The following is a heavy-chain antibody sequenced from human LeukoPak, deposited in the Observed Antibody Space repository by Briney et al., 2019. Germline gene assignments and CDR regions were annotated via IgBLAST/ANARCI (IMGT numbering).Heavy chain of an antibody. D-gene: IGHD6-19*01. J-gene: IGHJ4*02. CDR2: LSDRGSP. V-gene: IGHV4-39*02. CDR3: ARDANYRDRSGYPSPFDF. CDR1: GDTISNSRFF. Sequence: PSETLSLTCTVSGDTISNSRFFWAWIRQPPGKRLEWIASLSDRGSPKYSPSFQSRVSIFTDTAKNQLSLNLKSVTAADTAVYYCARDANYRDRSGYPSPFDFWGQGILVTVSS.